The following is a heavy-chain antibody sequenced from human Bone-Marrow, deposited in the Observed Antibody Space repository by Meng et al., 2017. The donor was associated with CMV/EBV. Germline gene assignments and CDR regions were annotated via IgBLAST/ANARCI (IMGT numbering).Heavy chain of an antibody. Sequence: ASVKVSCKASGYTFTNHDINWVRRAPGQGLEWMAWINNANTGCAQRFQGRVTITRDISISTAYMEFSNLTPEDTGVYYCARRRGQWLLADWGQGNRVNGAS. V-gene: IGHV1-8*03. CDR3: ARRRGQWLLAD. CDR2: INNANT. J-gene: IGHJ4*02. CDR1: GYTFTNHD. D-gene: IGHD6-19*01.